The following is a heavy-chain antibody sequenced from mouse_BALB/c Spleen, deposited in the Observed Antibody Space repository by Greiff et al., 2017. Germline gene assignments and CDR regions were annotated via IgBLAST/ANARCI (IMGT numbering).Heavy chain of an antibody. Sequence: EVKVVESGGGLVQPGGSRKLSCAASGFTFSSFGMHWVRQAPEKGLEWVAYISSGSSTIYYADTVKGRFTISRDNPKNTLFLQMTSLRSEDTAMYYCAREGTGTVFYAMDYWGQGTSVTVSS. J-gene: IGHJ4*01. CDR3: AREGTGTVFYAMDY. CDR1: GFTFSSFG. D-gene: IGHD4-1*01. CDR2: ISSGSSTI. V-gene: IGHV5-17*02.